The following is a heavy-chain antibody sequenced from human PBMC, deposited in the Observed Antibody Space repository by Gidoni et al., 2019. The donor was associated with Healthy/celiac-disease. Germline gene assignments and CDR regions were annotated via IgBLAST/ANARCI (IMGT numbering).Heavy chain of an antibody. J-gene: IGHJ4*02. CDR1: GGSLRGYY. D-gene: IGHD6-13*01. V-gene: IGHV4-34*01. Sequence: QVQLQQWGAGLLKPSETLSLTCAVYGGSLRGYYWSWIRQPPGKGLEWMGEINHSGSTNYNPSLKSRVTISVDTSKNQFSLKLSSVTAADTAVYYCARVWGIAAARFDYWGQGTLVTVSS. CDR3: ARVWGIAAARFDY. CDR2: INHSGST.